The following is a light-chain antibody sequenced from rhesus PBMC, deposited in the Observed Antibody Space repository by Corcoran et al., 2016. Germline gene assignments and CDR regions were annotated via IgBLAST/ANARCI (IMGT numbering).Light chain of an antibody. V-gene: IGKV1-22*01. Sequence: DIQMTQSPSSLSASVGDTVTITCRASQSISSWLDWYQQKPGKAPKVLIHKASSLESGVPSRFSGSGSGTEFTLTISSLHPEDFGNYYCLQYSISPYSFGQGTKVEIK. J-gene: IGKJ2*01. CDR3: LQYSISPYS. CDR2: KAS. CDR1: QSISSW.